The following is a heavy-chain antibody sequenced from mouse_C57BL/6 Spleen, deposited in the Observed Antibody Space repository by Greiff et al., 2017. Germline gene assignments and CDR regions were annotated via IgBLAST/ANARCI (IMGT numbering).Heavy chain of an antibody. V-gene: IGHV1-26*01. CDR2: INPNNGGT. D-gene: IGHD1-1*01. CDR1: GYTFTDYY. J-gene: IGHJ1*03. CDR3: ARCPYYYGSSSHWYFDV. Sequence: EVQLQQSGPELVKPGASVKISCKASGYTFTDYYMNWVKQSHGKSLEWIGDINPNNGGTSYNQKFKGKATLTVDKSSSTAYMELRSLTSEDSAVYYCARCPYYYGSSSHWYFDVWGTGTTVTVSS.